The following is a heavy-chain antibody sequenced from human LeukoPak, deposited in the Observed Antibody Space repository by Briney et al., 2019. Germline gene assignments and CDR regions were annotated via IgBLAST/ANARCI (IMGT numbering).Heavy chain of an antibody. J-gene: IGHJ4*02. CDR3: AKLLGTATTYDS. CDR2: INPDGSQK. Sequence: PGGSLTLSCEASGFTFSGNWISWVRQAPGKGLEWVASINPDGSQKLYVDSVKGRFTTSRDNTKSSLYLQMNSLGAEDTAMYYCAKLLGTATTYDSWGQGTRVTVSS. CDR1: GFTFSGNW. D-gene: IGHD5-24*01. V-gene: IGHV3-7*01.